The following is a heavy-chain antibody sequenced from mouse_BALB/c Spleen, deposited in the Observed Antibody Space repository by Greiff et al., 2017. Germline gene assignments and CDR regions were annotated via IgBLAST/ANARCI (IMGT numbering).Heavy chain of an antibody. D-gene: IGHD1-1*01. CDR1: GYTFTDYN. J-gene: IGHJ3*01. V-gene: IGHV1S29*02. CDR3: ARATEGVAWFAY. Sequence: VQLQQSGPELVKPGASVKISCKASGYTFTDYNMHWVKQSHGKNLEWIGLINPYNGGTSYNQKFKGKATLTVDKSSSTAYMELLSLTSEDSAVYYCARATEGVAWFAYWGQGTLVTVSA. CDR2: INPYNGGT.